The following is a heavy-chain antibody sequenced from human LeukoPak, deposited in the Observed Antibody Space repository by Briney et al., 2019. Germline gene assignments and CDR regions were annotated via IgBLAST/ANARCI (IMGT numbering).Heavy chain of an antibody. V-gene: IGHV3-23*01. J-gene: IGHJ4*02. CDR1: GFTFSSYA. CDR2: ISGSGGST. D-gene: IGHD4-17*01. CDR3: PKAHYGDYPPIDY. Sequence: TGGSLRLSCAASGFTFSSYAMSWVRQAPGKGLEWVSAISGSGGSTYYADSVKGRFTISRDNSKNTLYLQMNSLRAEDTAVYYCPKAHYGDYPPIDYGGQGPLVTVSS.